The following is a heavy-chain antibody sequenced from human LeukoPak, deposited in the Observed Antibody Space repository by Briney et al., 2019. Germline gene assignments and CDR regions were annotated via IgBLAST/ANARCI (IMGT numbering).Heavy chain of an antibody. Sequence: GGSLRLSCIVSGFTIGDYAMSWFRQAPGKGLEWVGFIRSKVYGGTTEYAASVKGRFTISRDDSKSIAYLQMNSLKTENTAVYYCSRRYTYYYGSGSTAFDYWGQGTLVTVSS. CDR3: SRRYTYYYGSGSTAFDY. CDR2: IRSKVYGGTT. V-gene: IGHV3-49*03. D-gene: IGHD3-10*01. J-gene: IGHJ4*02. CDR1: GFTIGDYA.